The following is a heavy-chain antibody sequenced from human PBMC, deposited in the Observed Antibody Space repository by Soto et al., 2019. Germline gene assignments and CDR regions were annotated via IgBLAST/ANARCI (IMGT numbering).Heavy chain of an antibody. CDR2: ISYDGSNK. CDR3: ARDSFNYVWGSDRLGY. CDR1: GFTFSSYA. V-gene: IGHV3-30-3*01. Sequence: QVQLVESGGGVVQPGRSLRLSCAASGFTFSSYAMHWVRQAPGKGLEWVAVISYDGSNKYYADSVKGRFTISRDNSKNTLYLQMNSLRAEDTAVYYCARDSFNYVWGSDRLGYWGQGTLVTVSS. J-gene: IGHJ4*02. D-gene: IGHD3-16*02.